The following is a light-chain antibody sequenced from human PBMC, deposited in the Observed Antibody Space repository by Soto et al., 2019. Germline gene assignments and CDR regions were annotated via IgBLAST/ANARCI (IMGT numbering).Light chain of an antibody. V-gene: IGLV2-14*01. CDR2: DVS. J-gene: IGLJ2*01. Sequence: QCVLTQPASVSGSPGQSITISCTGTSSDVGGYNYVSWYQQHPGKAPKLMIYDVSDRPSGVSNRFSASKSGNTASLTISGLQAEDEADYYCSSYTGTNTLLFGGGTQLTVL. CDR3: SSYTGTNTLL. CDR1: SSDVGGYNY.